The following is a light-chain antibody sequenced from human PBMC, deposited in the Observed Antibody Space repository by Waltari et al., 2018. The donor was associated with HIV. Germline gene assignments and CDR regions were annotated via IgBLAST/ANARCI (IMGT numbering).Light chain of an antibody. J-gene: IGKJ1*01. CDR2: GAS. CDR3: QQSET. V-gene: IGKV3-20*01. CDR1: QSVSSSY. Sequence: EIVLTQSPGTLSLSPGERANLPCRASQSVSSSYLAWYQQKSGQAPRLLIYGASSRATGIPDRFSGSGSGTEFTLTIARLEPEDFAVYYCQQSETFGQGTRVEIK.